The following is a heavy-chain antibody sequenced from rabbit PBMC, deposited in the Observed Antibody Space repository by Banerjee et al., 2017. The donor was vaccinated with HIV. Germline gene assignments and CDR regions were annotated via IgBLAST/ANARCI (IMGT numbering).Heavy chain of an antibody. D-gene: IGHD6-1*01. CDR1: GFDFSSNA. CDR3: ARGGIHGDATYGDFNL. Sequence: QSLEESGGDLVQPEGSLTLTCTASGFDFSSNAMCWVRQAPGKGLEWIGFIDTGSGTYYASWAKGRFTISKTSSTTVTLQMTSLTAADTATYFCARGGIHGDATYGDFNLWGPGTLVTVS. J-gene: IGHJ4*01. V-gene: IGHV1S40*01. CDR2: IDTGSGT.